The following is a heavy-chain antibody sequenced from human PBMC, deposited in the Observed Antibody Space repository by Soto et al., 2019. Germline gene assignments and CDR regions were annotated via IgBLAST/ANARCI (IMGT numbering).Heavy chain of an antibody. CDR3: AKTGGYCISTGCDNYYYYYGIDV. Sequence: ASVKVSCKASGGTFSCYAISWVRQAPGQGLEWMGGINPSVGTTNFAQKFEGRVTITTAASTNTAFMELGSLKSDDTAVYYCAKTGGYCISTGCDNYYYYYGIDVWGQGTTVTVSS. J-gene: IGHJ6*02. D-gene: IGHD2-2*02. CDR1: GGTFSCYA. V-gene: IGHV1-69*05. CDR2: INPSVGTT.